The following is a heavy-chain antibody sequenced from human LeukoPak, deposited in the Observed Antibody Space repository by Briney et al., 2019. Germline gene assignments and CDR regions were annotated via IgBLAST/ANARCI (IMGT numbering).Heavy chain of an antibody. CDR3: APLGGSFDY. CDR2: INHSGST. Sequence: NPSETLSLTCTVYGGSFSGYYWSWIRQPPGKGLEWIGEINHSGSTNYNPSLKSRVTISVDTSKNQFSLKLSSVTAADTAVYYCAPLGGSFDYWGQGTLVTVSS. V-gene: IGHV4-34*01. J-gene: IGHJ4*02. CDR1: GGSFSGYY.